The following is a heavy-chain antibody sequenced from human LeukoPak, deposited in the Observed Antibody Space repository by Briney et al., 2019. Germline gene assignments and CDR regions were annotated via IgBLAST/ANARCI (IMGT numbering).Heavy chain of an antibody. V-gene: IGHV3-64*01. CDR1: GFTFSSYA. J-gene: IGHJ4*02. CDR2: ISGNGGGT. Sequence: GGSLRLSCAASGFTFSSYAMHWVRQAPGKGLDYVSAISGNGGGTYYANSVRGRFIISRDNSKSTLYLQMGSLRAEDMAVYYCARALYGDPIDYWGQGTLVTVSS. CDR3: ARALYGDPIDY. D-gene: IGHD4-17*01.